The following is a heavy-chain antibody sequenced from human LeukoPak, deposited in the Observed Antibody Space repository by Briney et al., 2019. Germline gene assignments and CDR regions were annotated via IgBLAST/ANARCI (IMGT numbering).Heavy chain of an antibody. Sequence: ASVKVSCKASGYTFTGYYMHWVRQAPGQGLEWMGWINPNSGGTNYAQKFQGWVTMTRDTSISTAYMELSRLRSDDTAVYYCAREGSIVGATANWFDPWGQGTLVTVSS. CDR2: INPNSGGT. D-gene: IGHD1-26*01. V-gene: IGHV1-2*04. CDR3: AREGSIVGATANWFDP. J-gene: IGHJ5*02. CDR1: GYTFTGYY.